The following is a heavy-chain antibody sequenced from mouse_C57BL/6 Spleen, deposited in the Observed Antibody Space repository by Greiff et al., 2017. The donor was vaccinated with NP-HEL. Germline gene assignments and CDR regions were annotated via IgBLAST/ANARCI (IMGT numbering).Heavy chain of an antibody. Sequence: EVMLVESGGGLVKPGGSLKLSCAASGFTFSSYAMSWVRQTPEKRLEWVATISDGGSYTYYPDNVKGRFTISRDNAKNNLYLQISHLKSEDTAMYYCARENYDGSSYPYCYAMDYWGQGTSVTVSS. CDR2: ISDGGSYT. V-gene: IGHV5-4*01. J-gene: IGHJ4*01. CDR1: GFTFSSYA. CDR3: ARENYDGSSYPYCYAMDY. D-gene: IGHD1-1*01.